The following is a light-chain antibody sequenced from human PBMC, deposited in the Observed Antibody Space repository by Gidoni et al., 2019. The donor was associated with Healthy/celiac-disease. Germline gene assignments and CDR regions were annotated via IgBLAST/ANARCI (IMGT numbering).Light chain of an antibody. J-gene: IGKJ2*01. CDR2: GAS. Sequence: IVLTQSPGTLSLSPGERATLSCRASQRVSSSYLAWYQQKPGQAPRPLIYGASSRAAGIPDRFSGSGAGTDFTLTISRLEPEDFAGYYCQQYGSSPGYTFGQGTKLEIK. CDR3: QQYGSSPGYT. V-gene: IGKV3-20*01. CDR1: QRVSSSY.